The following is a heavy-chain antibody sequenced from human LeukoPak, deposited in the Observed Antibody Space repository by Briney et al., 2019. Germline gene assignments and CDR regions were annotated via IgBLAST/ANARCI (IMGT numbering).Heavy chain of an antibody. Sequence: TSVKVSCKASGGTFSSYAISWVRQAPGQGLEWMGGIIPIFGTANYAQKFQGRVTITADESTSTAYIELSSLRSEDTAIYYCARQERYCSSISCLDPWGQGTLVTVSS. CDR3: ARQERYCSSISCLDP. D-gene: IGHD2-2*01. V-gene: IGHV1-69*13. J-gene: IGHJ5*02. CDR1: GGTFSSYA. CDR2: IIPIFGTA.